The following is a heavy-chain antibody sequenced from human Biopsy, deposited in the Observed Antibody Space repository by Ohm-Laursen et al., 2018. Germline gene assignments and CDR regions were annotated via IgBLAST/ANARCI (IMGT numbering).Heavy chain of an antibody. V-gene: IGHV4-38-2*01. Sequence: TLSLTWAVSGYSISSDYRWGWIRQAPGKTLEWLGNIFKDGNTHYNPSLRSRLIISIDTSKNQFSLMITSVSGADTAVYFCARVGSGWAPFDKWGPGTLVTVSS. J-gene: IGHJ4*02. CDR3: ARVGSGWAPFDK. CDR1: GYSISSDYR. D-gene: IGHD6-19*01. CDR2: IFKDGNT.